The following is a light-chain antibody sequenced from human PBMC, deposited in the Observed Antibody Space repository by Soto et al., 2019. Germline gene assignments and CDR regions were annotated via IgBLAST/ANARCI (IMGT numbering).Light chain of an antibody. CDR2: SNN. V-gene: IGLV1-44*01. Sequence: QSVLTQPPSASETPGQRVTISCSGSSSNIGSNTVNWYQQLPGTAPKLLIYSNNQRPSGVPDRFSGSKSGTSASLAISGLQSEDEADYYCAAWDDSRNGVVFGGGTKLTVL. J-gene: IGLJ2*01. CDR1: SSNIGSNT. CDR3: AAWDDSRNGVV.